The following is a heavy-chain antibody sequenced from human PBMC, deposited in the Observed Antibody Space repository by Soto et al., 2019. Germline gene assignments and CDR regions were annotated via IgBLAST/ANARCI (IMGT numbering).Heavy chain of an antibody. Sequence: HPGGSLRLSCAASGFTFSSYGMHWVRQAPGKGLEWVSAISGSGGSTYYADSVKGRFTISRDNSKSTLYLQMNSLRAEDTAVYYCAKVARESLYCSSTSCYGFGYYYYMDAWGKGTTVTVSS. D-gene: IGHD2-2*01. V-gene: IGHV3-23*01. J-gene: IGHJ6*03. CDR3: AKVARESLYCSSTSCYGFGYYYYMDA. CDR2: ISGSGGST. CDR1: GFTFSSYG.